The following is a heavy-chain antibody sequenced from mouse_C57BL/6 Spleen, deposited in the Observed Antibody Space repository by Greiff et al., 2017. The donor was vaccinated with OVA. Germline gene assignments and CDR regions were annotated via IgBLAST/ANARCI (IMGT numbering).Heavy chain of an antibody. CDR2: ISSGGSYT. CDR3: AIHPASTVVDAMDY. Sequence: EVKLMESGGDLVKPGGSLKLSCAASGFTFSSYGMSWVRQTPDKRLEWVATISSGGSYTYYPDSVKGRFPISRANAKNTLYLQMSSLKSEDTAMYYCAIHPASTVVDAMDYWGQGTSVTVSS. D-gene: IGHD1-1*01. CDR1: GFTFSSYG. J-gene: IGHJ4*01. V-gene: IGHV5-6*01.